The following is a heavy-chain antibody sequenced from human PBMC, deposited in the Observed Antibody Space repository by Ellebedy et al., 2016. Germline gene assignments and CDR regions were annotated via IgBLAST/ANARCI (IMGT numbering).Heavy chain of an antibody. CDR2: ISYDGSNK. CDR3: AKLPVGATLSGEDY. CDR1: GFTFSSYG. D-gene: IGHD1-26*01. V-gene: IGHV3-30*18. Sequence: GGSLRLSXAASGFTFSSYGMHWVRQAPGKGLEWVAVISYDGSNKYYADSVKGRFTISRDNSKNTLYLQMNSLRAEDTAVYYCAKLPVGATLSGEDYWGQGTLVTVSS. J-gene: IGHJ4*02.